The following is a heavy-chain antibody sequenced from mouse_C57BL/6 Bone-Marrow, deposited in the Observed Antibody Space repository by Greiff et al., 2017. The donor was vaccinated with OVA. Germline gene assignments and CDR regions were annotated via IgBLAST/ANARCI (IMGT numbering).Heavy chain of an antibody. D-gene: IGHD2-4*01. J-gene: IGHJ4*01. Sequence: EVKLMESGGGLVKPGGSLKLSCAASGFTFSDYGMHWVRQAPEKGLEWVAYISSGSSTIYYADTVKGRFTISRDNAKNTLFLQMTSLRSEDTAMYYCARRSYYDYDEGWAMDYWGQGTSVTVSS. CDR1: GFTFSDYG. V-gene: IGHV5-17*01. CDR2: ISSGSSTI. CDR3: ARRSYYDYDEGWAMDY.